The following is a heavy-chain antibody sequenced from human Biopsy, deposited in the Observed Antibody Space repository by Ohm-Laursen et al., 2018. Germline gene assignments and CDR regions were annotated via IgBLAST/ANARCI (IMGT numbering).Heavy chain of an antibody. Sequence: SLRLSCTASEFIFSRFWMYWVRQAPGKGLVWVSRINSDGSSTNYADSVKGRFTISRDNAKNFLYLQMNNLRPEDTALYYCAKIHCSGGSCYPNAFDMWGHGTRVTVS. J-gene: IGHJ3*02. CDR1: EFIFSRFW. D-gene: IGHD2-15*01. V-gene: IGHV3-74*01. CDR2: INSDGSST. CDR3: AKIHCSGGSCYPNAFDM.